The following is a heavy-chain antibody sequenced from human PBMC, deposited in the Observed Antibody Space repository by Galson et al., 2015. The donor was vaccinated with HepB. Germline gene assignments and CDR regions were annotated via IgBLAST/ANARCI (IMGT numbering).Heavy chain of an antibody. CDR3: ASEVGAIGGSAPFDY. V-gene: IGHV1-69*04. J-gene: IGHJ4*02. Sequence: SVKVSCKASGGTFSSYAISWVRQAPGQGLEWMGRIIPILGIANYAQKFQGRVTITADKSTSTAYMELSSLRSEDTAVYYCASEVGAIGGSAPFDYWGQGTLVTVSS. CDR2: IIPILGIA. CDR1: GGTFSSYA. D-gene: IGHD1-26*01.